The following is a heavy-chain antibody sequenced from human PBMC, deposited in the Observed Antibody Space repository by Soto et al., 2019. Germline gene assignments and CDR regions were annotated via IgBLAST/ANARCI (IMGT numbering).Heavy chain of an antibody. V-gene: IGHV3-48*01. CDR2: ISSSSSTI. CDR1: GFTFSSYS. Sequence: TGGSLRLSCAASGFTFSSYSMNWVRQAPGKGLEWVSYISSSSSTIYYADSVKGRFTISRDNAKNSLYLQMNSLRAEDTAVYYCARDSLRRVDFWSGYSGSDYWGQGTLVTVSS. D-gene: IGHD3-3*01. CDR3: ARDSLRRVDFWSGYSGSDY. J-gene: IGHJ4*02.